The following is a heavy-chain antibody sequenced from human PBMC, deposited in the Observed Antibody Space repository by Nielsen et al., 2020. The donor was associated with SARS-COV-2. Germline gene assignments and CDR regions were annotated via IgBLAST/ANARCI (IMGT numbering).Heavy chain of an antibody. V-gene: IGHV3-23*03. D-gene: IGHD4-17*01. CDR3: AKEKLGYGDYGDYYYYGMDV. CDR2: IYSAGTST. J-gene: IGHJ6*02. Sequence: WIRQPPGKGLEWVSTIYSAGTSTYYVDFVKGRFTISRDNSKGTLYLQMNSLRAEDTAVYYCAKEKLGYGDYGDYYYYGMDVWGQGTTVTVSS.